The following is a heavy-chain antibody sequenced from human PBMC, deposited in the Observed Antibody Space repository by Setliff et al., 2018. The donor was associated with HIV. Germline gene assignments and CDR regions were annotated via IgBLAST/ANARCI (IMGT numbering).Heavy chain of an antibody. J-gene: IGHJ4*02. CDR3: ARDGPGGYFFES. CDR2: IHFSGGS. D-gene: IGHD2-15*01. V-gene: IGHV4-31*03. CDR1: GDSISRSGTY. Sequence: KASETLSLTCSVSGDSISRSGTYWNWIRQHPDKGLEWIGYIHFSGGSYYHPSLESRVSMSVDTSKNQSSLKLSSVTAADTAVYYCARDGPGGYFFESWGQGTLVTVSS.